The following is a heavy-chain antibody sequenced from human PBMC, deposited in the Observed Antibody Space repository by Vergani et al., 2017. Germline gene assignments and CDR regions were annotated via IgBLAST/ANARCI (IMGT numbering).Heavy chain of an antibody. CDR3: AKPYSGSGSMKGWFDP. CDR1: GFTFSSCA. Sequence: EVQLLQSEGAVVQPGGSLRLSCAASGFTFSSCAMSWVRQAPGKGLEWVSAISGSGGSTYYADSVKGRFTISRDNSKNTLYLQMNSLRAEDTAVYYCAKPYSGSGSMKGWFDPWGQGTLVTVSS. J-gene: IGHJ5*02. V-gene: IGHV3-23*01. D-gene: IGHD3-10*01. CDR2: ISGSGGST.